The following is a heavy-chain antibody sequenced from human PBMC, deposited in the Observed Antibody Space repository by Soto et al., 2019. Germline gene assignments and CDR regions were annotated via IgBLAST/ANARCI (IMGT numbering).Heavy chain of an antibody. CDR1: GGSISSYY. V-gene: IGHV4-59*08. J-gene: IGHJ4*02. CDR2: IYYSGST. D-gene: IGHD3-10*01. CDR3: ARTYYYGSGSYYNANPAFDY. Sequence: PSETLSLTCTVSGGSISSYYWSWIRQPPGKGLEWIGYIYYSGSTNYNPSLKSRVTISVDTSKNQFSLKLSSVTAADTAVYYCARTYYYGSGSYYNANPAFDYWGQGTLVTVSS.